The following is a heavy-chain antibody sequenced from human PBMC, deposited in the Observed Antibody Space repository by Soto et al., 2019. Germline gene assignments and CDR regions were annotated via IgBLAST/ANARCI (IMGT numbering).Heavy chain of an antibody. J-gene: IGHJ6*02. Sequence: QVQLVQSGAEVKKPGSSVKVSCKASGGTFSSYAISWVRQAPGKGLEWMGGFDPEDGETIYAQKFQGRVTMTEDTSTDTAYMELSSLRSEDTAVYYCATGQVLELPYYYGMDVWGQGTTVTVSS. CDR3: ATGQVLELPYYYGMDV. V-gene: IGHV1-24*01. D-gene: IGHD1-7*01. CDR2: FDPEDGET. CDR1: GGTFSSYA.